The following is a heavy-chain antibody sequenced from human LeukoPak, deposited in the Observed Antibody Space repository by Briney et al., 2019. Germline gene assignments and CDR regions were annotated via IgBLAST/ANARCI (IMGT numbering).Heavy chain of an antibody. CDR1: GGSFSGYY. V-gene: IGHV4-34*01. CDR2: INHSGST. D-gene: IGHD3-22*01. CDR3: ARVTGYMIEDYFDY. J-gene: IGHJ4*02. Sequence: PSETLSLTCAVYGGSFSGYYWSWIRQPPGKGLEWIGEINHSGSTNYNPSLKSRVTISVDTSKNQFSLKLRSVTAADTAEYYCARVTGYMIEDYFDYWGQGTLVTVSS.